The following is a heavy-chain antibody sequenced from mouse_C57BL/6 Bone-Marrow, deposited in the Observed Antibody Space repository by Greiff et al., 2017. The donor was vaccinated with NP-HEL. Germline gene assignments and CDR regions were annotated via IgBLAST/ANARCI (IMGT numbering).Heavy chain of an antibody. Sequence: QVQLQQSGPELVKPGASVKISCKASGYTFTDYYITWVKQRPGQGLEWIGWIFPGSGSTYYNEKFKGKATLTVDKSSSTAYMLLSSLTSEDSAVYFCARLVDDGSSHCFDYWGQGTTLTVSS. CDR3: ARLVDDGSSHCFDY. V-gene: IGHV1-75*01. J-gene: IGHJ2*01. D-gene: IGHD1-1*01. CDR1: GYTFTDYY. CDR2: IFPGSGST.